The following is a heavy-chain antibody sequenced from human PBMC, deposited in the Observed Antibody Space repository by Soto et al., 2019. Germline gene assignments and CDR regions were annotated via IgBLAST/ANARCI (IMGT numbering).Heavy chain of an antibody. CDR1: GGSISSGGYY. Sequence: QVQLQESGPGLVEPSQTLSLTCTVSGGSISSGGYYWSWIRQHPGKGVEWIGYIYYSGSTYYNPSLKSRVTISVDTSKNQFSLKLSSVTAADTAVYYCARTPVGVVDCDYWGQGTLVTVSS. CDR2: IYYSGST. CDR3: ARTPVGVVDCDY. J-gene: IGHJ4*02. V-gene: IGHV4-31*03. D-gene: IGHD2-15*01.